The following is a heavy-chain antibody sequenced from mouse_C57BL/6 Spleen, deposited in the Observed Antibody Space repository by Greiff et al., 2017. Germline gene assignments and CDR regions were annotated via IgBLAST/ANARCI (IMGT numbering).Heavy chain of an antibody. CDR2: IHPNSGST. D-gene: IGHD2-5*01. CDR1: GYTFTSYW. CDR3: ARAYSNFLFDY. Sequence: VKLQQPGAELVKPGASVKLSCKASGYTFTSYWMHWVKQRPGQGLEWIGMIHPNSGSTNYNEKFKSKATLTVDKSSSTAYMQLSSLTSEDSAVYYCARAYSNFLFDYWGQGTTLTVSS. J-gene: IGHJ2*01. V-gene: IGHV1-64*01.